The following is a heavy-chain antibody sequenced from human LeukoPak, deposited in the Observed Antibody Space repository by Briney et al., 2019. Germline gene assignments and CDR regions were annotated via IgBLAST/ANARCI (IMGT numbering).Heavy chain of an antibody. V-gene: IGHV4-39*01. D-gene: IGHD2-15*01. CDR3: ARRPVSSGGSCYDY. Sequence: SETLSLTCTVSGGSISSSSYYWGWIRQPPGKGLECFGSIYYSGSTYYNPSLKSRVTISVDTSKNQFSLKLSSVTAADTAVYFCARRPVSSGGSCYDYWGQGTLVSVSS. J-gene: IGHJ4*02. CDR2: IYYSGST. CDR1: GGSISSSSYY.